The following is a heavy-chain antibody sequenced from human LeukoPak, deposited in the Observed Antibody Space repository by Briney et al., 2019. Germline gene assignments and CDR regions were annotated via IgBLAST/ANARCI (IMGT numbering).Heavy chain of an antibody. D-gene: IGHD5-12*01. CDR3: VRDSPGYGTYDFD. V-gene: IGHV3-7*01. CDR1: GFTFSSYW. J-gene: IGHJ4*02. CDR2: IKEDGSAK. Sequence: GGSLRLSCAASGFTFSSYWMSWVRQAPGKGLEWVANIKEDGSAKYYVDSVKGRFTISRDNAKNSLYLQMNNLSAEDTAVYYCVRDSPGYGTYDFDWGQGTLVTVSS.